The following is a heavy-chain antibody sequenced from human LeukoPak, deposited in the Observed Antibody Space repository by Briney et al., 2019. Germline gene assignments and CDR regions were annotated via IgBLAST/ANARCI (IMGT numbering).Heavy chain of an antibody. CDR2: INPSVGST. J-gene: IGHJ4*02. V-gene: IGHV1-46*01. D-gene: IGHD6-13*01. CDR3: ARATIAAAIKY. Sequence: GASVKVSCKASGYTFTSYYIYWVRQAPGQGLEWMGIINPSVGSTRYAQKFQGRATMTRDTSTSTVNMELSSLRSEDTAVYYCARATIAAAIKYWGQGTLVTVSS. CDR1: GYTFTSYY.